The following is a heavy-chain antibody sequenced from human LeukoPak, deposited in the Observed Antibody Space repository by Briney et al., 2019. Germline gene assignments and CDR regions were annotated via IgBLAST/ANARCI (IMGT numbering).Heavy chain of an antibody. V-gene: IGHV3-53*01. J-gene: IGHJ4*02. Sequence: GGSLRLSCAASGFTVSSNYMSWVRQAPGKGLECVSVIYSGGSTYYADSVKGRFTISRDNSKNTLYLQMNSLRAEDTAVYYCARVSRGPHPYYYDSSGYMDYWGQGTLVTVSS. CDR1: GFTVSSNY. CDR2: IYSGGST. CDR3: ARVSRGPHPYYYDSSGYMDY. D-gene: IGHD3-22*01.